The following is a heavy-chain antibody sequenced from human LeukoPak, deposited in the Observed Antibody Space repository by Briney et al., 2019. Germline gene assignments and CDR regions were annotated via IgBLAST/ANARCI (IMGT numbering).Heavy chain of an antibody. CDR1: GYTFTSYY. CDR2: INPSGGST. J-gene: IGHJ3*02. Sequence: GASVKVSCKASGYTFTSYYMHWVRQAPGQGLEWMGIINPSGGSTSYAQKFQGRVTMTRDTSISTAYMELSRLRSDDTAVYYCAREYYYDSSGSKLGNAFDIWGQGTMVTVSS. V-gene: IGHV1-46*01. D-gene: IGHD3-22*01. CDR3: AREYYYDSSGSKLGNAFDI.